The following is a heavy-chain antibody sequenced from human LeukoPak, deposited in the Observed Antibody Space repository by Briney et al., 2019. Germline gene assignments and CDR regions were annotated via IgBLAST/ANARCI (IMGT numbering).Heavy chain of an antibody. CDR2: IYSGGST. CDR3: ARSEYSYGADAFDI. J-gene: IGHJ3*02. D-gene: IGHD5-18*01. V-gene: IGHV3-66*01. CDR1: GFTFSSYW. Sequence: PGGSLRLSCAASGFTFSSYWMSWVRQAPGKGLEWVSVIYSGGSTYYADSVKGRFTISRDNSKNTLYLQMNSLRAEDTAVYYCARSEYSYGADAFDIWGQGTMVTVSS.